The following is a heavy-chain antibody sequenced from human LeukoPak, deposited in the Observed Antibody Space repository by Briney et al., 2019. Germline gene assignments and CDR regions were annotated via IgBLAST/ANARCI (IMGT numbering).Heavy chain of an antibody. Sequence: GGSLRLSCAGSGFTFRSYAMSWVRQAPGKGLEWVSGISGSGGSTYYADSVKGRFTISRDNSKNTLYLQMNSLRAEDTAVYFCAKAPVTSCRGAYCYPFDSWGQGTLVTVSS. D-gene: IGHD2-21*01. CDR2: ISGSGGST. CDR1: GFTFRSYA. J-gene: IGHJ4*02. CDR3: AKAPVTSCRGAYCYPFDS. V-gene: IGHV3-23*01.